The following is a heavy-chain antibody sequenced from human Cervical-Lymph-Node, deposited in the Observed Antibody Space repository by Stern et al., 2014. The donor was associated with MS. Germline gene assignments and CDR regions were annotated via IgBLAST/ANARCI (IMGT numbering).Heavy chain of an antibody. CDR2: IYNSGTT. D-gene: IGHD3-10*01. CDR1: GGSISSGGYY. Sequence: QVQLQESGPGLVKPSQTLSLTCTISGGSISSGGYYWTWIRQHPGMGLEWIGYIYNSGTTYSNTSLESRVTISVARSRKHISLWLTSVTAADTAIYYCARDKSSGLDYWGQGTLVTVSS. V-gene: IGHV4-31*03. J-gene: IGHJ4*02. CDR3: ARDKSSGLDY.